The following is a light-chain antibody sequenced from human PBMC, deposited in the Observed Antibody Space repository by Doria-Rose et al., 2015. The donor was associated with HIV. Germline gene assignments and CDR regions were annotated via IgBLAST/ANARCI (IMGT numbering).Light chain of an antibody. J-gene: IGKJ3*01. CDR3: QQYYDTPS. Sequence: DIRVTQSPESLGMSLGERATLNCKSNQSLLYTSKNYLALYQQKPGQPPKWLIYWSSTRQYGVPARFSGSGSGTDFTLTISSLEAEDVSVYYCQQYYDTPSFGPGTTVDIK. CDR1: QSLLYTSKNY. CDR2: WSS. V-gene: IGKV4-1*01.